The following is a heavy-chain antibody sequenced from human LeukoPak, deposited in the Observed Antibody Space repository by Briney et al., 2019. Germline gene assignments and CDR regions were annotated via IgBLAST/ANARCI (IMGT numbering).Heavy chain of an antibody. V-gene: IGHV3-7*01. CDR1: GFSLSNYW. Sequence: PGGSLRLSCVASGFSLSNYWMSWVRQAPGKGLEWVADIKEDGSEKYYVDSMKGRFTISRDNAKNSLYLQLNNLRVDDTAVYYCARSWAHYDYWGQGTLVTVSS. CDR3: ARSWAHYDY. D-gene: IGHD6-13*01. CDR2: IKEDGSEK. J-gene: IGHJ4*02.